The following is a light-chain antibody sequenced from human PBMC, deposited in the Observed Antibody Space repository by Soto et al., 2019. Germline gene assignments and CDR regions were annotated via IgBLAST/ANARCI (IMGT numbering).Light chain of an antibody. V-gene: IGKV4-1*01. Sequence: DIVMTQSPDSLAVSLGERATINCKSSQNILYTSNNRNYLAWYQQKPGQPPKLLIYWASTRESGVPDRFSGSGSGTDFTLTISSLQAXDVAVYYCQQYYSTPYTFGQGTKLEIK. CDR2: WAS. CDR1: QNILYTSNNRNY. J-gene: IGKJ2*01. CDR3: QQYYSTPYT.